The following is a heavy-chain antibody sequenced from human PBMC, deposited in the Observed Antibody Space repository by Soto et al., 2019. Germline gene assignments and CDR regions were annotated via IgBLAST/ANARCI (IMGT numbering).Heavy chain of an antibody. D-gene: IGHD2-2*01. V-gene: IGHV1-18*01. CDR3: ARDLDVVVAAAKWFDP. Sequence: ASVKVSCTASGYTFSSYGISWVRQATGQGLEWMGWISAYNGNTNYAQKLQGRVTMTTDTSTSTAYMELRSLRSDDTAVYYCARDLDVVVAAAKWFDPWGQGTLVPGSS. CDR1: GYTFSSYG. CDR2: ISAYNGNT. J-gene: IGHJ5*02.